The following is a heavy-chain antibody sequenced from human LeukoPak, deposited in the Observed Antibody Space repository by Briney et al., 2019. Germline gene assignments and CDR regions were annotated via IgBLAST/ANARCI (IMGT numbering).Heavy chain of an antibody. CDR1: GFTFSTYS. Sequence: TGGSLRLSCAASGFTFSTYSMSWVRQAPGKGLEWVSSISRSGSYIYYADSVKGRFTISRDNARNSLFLQMNSLRAGDTAVYYCARVSNPWGQGILVTVSS. V-gene: IGHV3-21*04. CDR2: ISRSGSYI. J-gene: IGHJ5*02. CDR3: ARVSNP.